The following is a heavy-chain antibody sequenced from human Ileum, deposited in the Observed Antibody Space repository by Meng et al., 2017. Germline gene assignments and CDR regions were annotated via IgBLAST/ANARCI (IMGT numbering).Heavy chain of an antibody. D-gene: IGHD4-23*01. CDR3: AANSGKKMHS. V-gene: IGHV4-4*02. CDR1: GDSISTTNW. CDR2: IYHSGLV. J-gene: IGHJ4*02. Sequence: QGRPQEAGPGLVQPSGTLSRTCAVSGDSISTTNWWNLVRQPPGEGLEWIGEIYHSGLVNYNLSLKSRVTLSIDKSKNQFSLKLISVTAADTGVYYCAANSGKKMHSWGQGTLVTVSS.